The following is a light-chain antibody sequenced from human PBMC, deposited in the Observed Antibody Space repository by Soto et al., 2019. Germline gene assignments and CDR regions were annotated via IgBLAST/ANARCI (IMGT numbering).Light chain of an antibody. Sequence: QAVVTQEPSLTVSPGGTVTLTCASSSGVVTSDNYPHWFQQKPGQAPRALIYSTTFKHSWTPARFSGSLLGGKAALTLSSVQAEDEAEYYCLLYYGGAHVVFGGATKLTVL. V-gene: IGLV7-43*01. CDR3: LLYYGGAHVV. CDR2: STT. CDR1: SGVVTSDNY. J-gene: IGLJ2*01.